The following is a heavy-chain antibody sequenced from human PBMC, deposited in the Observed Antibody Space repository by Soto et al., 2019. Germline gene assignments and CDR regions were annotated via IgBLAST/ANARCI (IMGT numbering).Heavy chain of an antibody. V-gene: IGHV1-18*04. D-gene: IGHD6-6*01. Sequence: VASVKVSCKASGYTFTSYGISWVRQAPGQGLEWMGWISTYNGNTNYAQKLQGRVTMTTDTSTSTAYMELRSLRSDDTAVYYCARGARERSAYYYYYYGMDVWGXGTTVTVSS. CDR2: ISTYNGNT. J-gene: IGHJ6*02. CDR3: ARGARERSAYYYYYYGMDV. CDR1: GYTFTSYG.